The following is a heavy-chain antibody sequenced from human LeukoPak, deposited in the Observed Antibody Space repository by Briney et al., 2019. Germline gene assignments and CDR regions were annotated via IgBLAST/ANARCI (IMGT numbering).Heavy chain of an antibody. D-gene: IGHD6-13*01. V-gene: IGHV1-3*01. Sequence: ASVKVSCKTSGYTFTSYAMHWVCQAPGQRPEWMGWINAGNGNTKYSQKFQGRVTITRDTSASTAYMELSSLRSEDTAVYYCARAAEKLKQLVHNWFDPWGQGTLVTVSS. J-gene: IGHJ5*02. CDR3: ARAAEKLKQLVHNWFDP. CDR2: INAGNGNT. CDR1: GYTFTSYA.